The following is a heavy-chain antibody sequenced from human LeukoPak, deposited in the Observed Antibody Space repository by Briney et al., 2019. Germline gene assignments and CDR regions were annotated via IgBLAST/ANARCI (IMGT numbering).Heavy chain of an antibody. Sequence: PGGSLRLSCAASGFTFSDYYMSWIRQPPGKGLEWIATGDYSGGTYYNPSLESRVAISADMSKNQISLKLTSVTGADTAVYYCAGERGEEYSSGWYKTNFFDNWGQGIRVTVSS. CDR3: AGERGEEYSSGWYKTNFFDN. D-gene: IGHD6-19*01. CDR1: GFTFSDYY. V-gene: IGHV4-59*12. CDR2: GDYSGGT. J-gene: IGHJ4*02.